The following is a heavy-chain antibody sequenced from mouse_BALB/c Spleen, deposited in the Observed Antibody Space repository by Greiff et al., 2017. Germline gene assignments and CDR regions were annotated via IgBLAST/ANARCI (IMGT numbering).Heavy chain of an antibody. J-gene: IGHJ4*01. CDR2: ISYDGSN. CDR3: ARDSNSLLRLRYYAMDY. Sequence: EVQLQESGPGLVKPSQSLSLTCSVTGYSITSGYYWNWIRQFPGNKLEWMGYISYDGSNNYNPSLKNRISITRDTSKNQFFLKLNSVTTEDTATYYCARDSNSLLRLRYYAMDYWGQGTSVTVSS. CDR1: GYSITSGYY. V-gene: IGHV3-6*02. D-gene: IGHD1-2*01.